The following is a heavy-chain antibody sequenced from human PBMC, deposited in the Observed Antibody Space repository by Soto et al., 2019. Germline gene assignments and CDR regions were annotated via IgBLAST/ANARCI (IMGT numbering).Heavy chain of an antibody. CDR1: GGSISSSNW. D-gene: IGHD2-21*02. J-gene: IGHJ3*02. CDR2: IYHSGST. Sequence: QVQLQESGPGLVKPSGTLSLTCAVSGGSISSSNWWSWVRQPPGKGLEWIGEIYHSGSTNYNPSLRSRVTISVDKSKNQFSLKLSSVTAADTAVYYCAGEAVSLGSDCGGDCYPGGHAFDIWGQGTMVTVSS. CDR3: AGEAVSLGSDCGGDCYPGGHAFDI. V-gene: IGHV4-4*02.